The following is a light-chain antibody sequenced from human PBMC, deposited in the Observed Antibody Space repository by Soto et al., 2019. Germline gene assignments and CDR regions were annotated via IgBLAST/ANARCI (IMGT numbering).Light chain of an antibody. CDR2: LNSDGSH. CDR1: SGHSSYA. V-gene: IGLV4-69*01. J-gene: IGLJ2*01. Sequence: QLVLTQSPSASASLGASVQLTCTLSSGHSSYAIAWHQQQPEKGPRYLMNLNSDGSHSKGDGIPDRFSGSSSGAERYLTISSLQSEDEAAYYCQTWGTGIRVFGGGTKLTVL. CDR3: QTWGTGIRV.